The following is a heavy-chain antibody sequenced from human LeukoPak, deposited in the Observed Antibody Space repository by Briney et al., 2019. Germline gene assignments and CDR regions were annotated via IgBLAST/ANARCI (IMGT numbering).Heavy chain of an antibody. CDR2: ISGDGGTA. CDR1: GFIFSTYA. Sequence: GGSLRLSCAASGFIFSTYAMSWVRQAPGKGLEWVSAISGDGGTAYYAASVKGRFTISRDNSKNTLYLQMNSLRAEDTAIYYRAKELTRALEGWFDPWGQGTLVTVSS. J-gene: IGHJ5*02. CDR3: AKELTRALEGWFDP. D-gene: IGHD1-1*01. V-gene: IGHV3-23*01.